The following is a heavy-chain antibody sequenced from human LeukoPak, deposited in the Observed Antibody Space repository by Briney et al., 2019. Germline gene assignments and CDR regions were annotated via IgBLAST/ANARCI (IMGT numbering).Heavy chain of an antibody. Sequence: GGSLRLSCAASGFTFDDYAMHWVRQAPGKGLEWVSGISWNSGSIGYADSVKGRFTISRDNAKNSLFLQMNSLRAEDTAIYYCTRDSGLTGYDLLDYWGQGTLVTVSS. CDR1: GFTFDDYA. D-gene: IGHD5-12*01. V-gene: IGHV3-9*01. CDR2: ISWNSGSI. CDR3: TRDSGLTGYDLLDY. J-gene: IGHJ4*02.